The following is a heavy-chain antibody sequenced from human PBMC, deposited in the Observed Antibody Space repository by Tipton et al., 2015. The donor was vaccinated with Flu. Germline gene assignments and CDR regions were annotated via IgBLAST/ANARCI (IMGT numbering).Heavy chain of an antibody. Sequence: TLSLTCTVPGGSISSSSYYWGWIRQPPGKGLEWIGSIYYSGSTYYNPSLKSRVTISVDTSKNQFSLKLSSVTAADTAVYYCARDWSMITFGGVIVMDYFDDWGQGTLVTVSS. D-gene: IGHD3-16*02. CDR3: ARDWSMITFGGVIVMDYFDD. CDR2: IYYSGST. V-gene: IGHV4-39*07. CDR1: GGSISSSSYY. J-gene: IGHJ4*02.